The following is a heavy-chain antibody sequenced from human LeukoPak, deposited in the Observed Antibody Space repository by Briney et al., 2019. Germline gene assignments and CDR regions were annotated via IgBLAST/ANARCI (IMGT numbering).Heavy chain of an antibody. Sequence: GGSLRLSCAASGFSFNSDWMDWVRQAPGKGLEWVANIKHDESEKNFLDSVKGRFTISRDNAQNSLYLQMNGLRVEDTAVYYCTRRLDDWGQGTLVTVSS. J-gene: IGHJ4*02. CDR3: TRRLDD. V-gene: IGHV3-7*01. D-gene: IGHD3-16*01. CDR1: GFSFNSDW. CDR2: IKHDESEK.